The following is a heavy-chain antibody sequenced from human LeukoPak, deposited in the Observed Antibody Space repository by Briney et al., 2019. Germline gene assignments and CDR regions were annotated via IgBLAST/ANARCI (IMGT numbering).Heavy chain of an antibody. CDR1: GFTFSSYA. D-gene: IGHD3-3*01. Sequence: GGSLRLSCAASGFTFSSYAMSWVRQAPGKGLEWVSAISGSGGSTYYADSVKGRFTISRDNSKNTLYLQVNSLRAEDTAVYYCAKDLRPTIFGVSFPLTHDYWGHGTLVTVSS. CDR2: ISGSGGST. J-gene: IGHJ4*01. V-gene: IGHV3-23*01. CDR3: AKDLRPTIFGVSFPLTHDY.